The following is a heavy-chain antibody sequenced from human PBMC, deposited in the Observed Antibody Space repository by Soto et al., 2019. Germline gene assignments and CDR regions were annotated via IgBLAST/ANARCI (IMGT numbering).Heavy chain of an antibody. V-gene: IGHV3-30*18. J-gene: IGHJ4*02. D-gene: IGHD3-22*01. Sequence: LRLSCAASGFTFSSYGMHWVRQAPGKGLEWVAVISYDGSNKYYADSVKGRFTISRDNSKNTLYLQMNSLRAEDTAVYYCAKDPPPYYYDSSGYPDYWGQGTLVTVSS. CDR2: ISYDGSNK. CDR3: AKDPPPYYYDSSGYPDY. CDR1: GFTFSSYG.